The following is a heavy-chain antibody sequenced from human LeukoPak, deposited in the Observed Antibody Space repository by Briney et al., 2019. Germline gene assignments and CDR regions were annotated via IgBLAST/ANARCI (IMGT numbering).Heavy chain of an antibody. CDR3: AKEGGTVNDYGMDV. V-gene: IGHV3-23*01. D-gene: IGHD4-11*01. CDR1: GFTFSSYA. CDR2: ISGGGGST. Sequence: PGGSLRLSCAASGFTFSSYAMSWVRQAPGKGLEWVSTISGGGGSTYYGDSVKGRFTISRDNSKDTLYLQMNSLRAEDTAVYYCAKEGGTVNDYGMDVWGQGTTVTVSS. J-gene: IGHJ6*02.